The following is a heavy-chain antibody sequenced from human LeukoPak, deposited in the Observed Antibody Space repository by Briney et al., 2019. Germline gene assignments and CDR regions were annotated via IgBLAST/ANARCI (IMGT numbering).Heavy chain of an antibody. Sequence: ASVKVSCKASGYTFTGYYMHWVRQAPGQGLEWMGIINPSGGSTSYAQKFQGRVTMTRDTSTSTVYMELSSLRSEDTAVYYCARGIFSRGWLDPYYFDYWGQGTLVTVSS. D-gene: IGHD6-19*01. CDR1: GYTFTGYY. V-gene: IGHV1-46*01. CDR3: ARGIFSRGWLDPYYFDY. J-gene: IGHJ4*02. CDR2: INPSGGST.